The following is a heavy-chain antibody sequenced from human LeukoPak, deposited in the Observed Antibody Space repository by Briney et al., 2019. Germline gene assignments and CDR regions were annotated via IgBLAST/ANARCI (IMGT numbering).Heavy chain of an antibody. Sequence: GGSLKLSCEGSGFSFSGYGLHWVRQASGKGLEWIGRIRSKANYYATAYVESVKGRFIVSRDDSKRSAYLQMNDLKTEDTAVCYGPRSASVDIGGRPDFCYFDLWGRGTLVTVSS. J-gene: IGHJ2*01. D-gene: IGHD1-26*01. CDR3: PRSASVDIGGRPDFCYFDL. CDR2: IRSKANYYAT. CDR1: GFSFSGYG. V-gene: IGHV3-73*01.